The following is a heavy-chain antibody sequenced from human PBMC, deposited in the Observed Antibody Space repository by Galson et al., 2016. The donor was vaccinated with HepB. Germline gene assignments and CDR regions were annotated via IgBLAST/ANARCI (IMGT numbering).Heavy chain of an antibody. CDR1: GDSMNNYY. CDR3: ARAEYRSGSLYLNY. Sequence: ETLSLTCIVSGDSMNNYYWSWVRQPPGKGLEWIGYIHYGGNTNYSPSLRSRVAISIDTSKRQFSLNLSSVTTADAAVYYCARAEYRSGSLYLNYWGQGARFTVPS. J-gene: IGHJ4*02. CDR2: IHYGGNT. V-gene: IGHV4-59*01. D-gene: IGHD6-19*01.